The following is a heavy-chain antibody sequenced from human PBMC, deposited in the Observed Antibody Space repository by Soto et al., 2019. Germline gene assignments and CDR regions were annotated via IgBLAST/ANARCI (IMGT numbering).Heavy chain of an antibody. J-gene: IGHJ3*02. CDR3: ARDRITLANDAFDI. CDR1: GGSFSGYY. Sequence: SETLSLTXAVYGGSFSGYYWSWIRQPPGKGLEWIGEINHSGSTNYNPSLKSRVTISVDTSKNQFSLNLSSVTAAADTAVYYRARDRITLANDAFDIWGQGTMVTVSS. CDR2: INHSGST. D-gene: IGHD3-10*01. V-gene: IGHV4-34*01.